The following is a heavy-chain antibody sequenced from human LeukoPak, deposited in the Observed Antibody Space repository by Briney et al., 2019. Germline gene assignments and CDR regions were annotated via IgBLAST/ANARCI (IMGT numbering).Heavy chain of an antibody. V-gene: IGHV3-23*01. J-gene: IGHJ4*02. CDR2: ISGSGGST. CDR1: GFTFSSYA. Sequence: GGSLRLSCAASGFTFSSYAMSWVRQAPGKGLEWVSAISGSGGSTYYADSVKGRFTISRDNSKNTLYLQMNSLRAEDTAVYYCAKDQLLTDYDSSGYHDYWGQGTLVTVSS. CDR3: AKDQLLTDYDSSGYHDY. D-gene: IGHD3-22*01.